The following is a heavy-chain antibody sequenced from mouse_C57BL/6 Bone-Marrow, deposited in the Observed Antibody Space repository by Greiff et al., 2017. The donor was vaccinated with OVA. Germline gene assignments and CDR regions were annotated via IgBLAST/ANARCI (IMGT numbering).Heavy chain of an antibody. V-gene: IGHV1-42*01. CDR3: ARRYYGTIDY. J-gene: IGHJ2*01. CDR1: GYSFTGYY. Sequence: EVKLMESGPELVKPGASVKISCKASGYSFTGYYMNWVKHSPETSLEWIGEINPSTGGTTYNQKFKAKATLTVDKSSSTAYMQLKSLTSEDSAVYYCARRYYGTIDYWGQGTTLTVSS. D-gene: IGHD1-1*01. CDR2: INPSTGGT.